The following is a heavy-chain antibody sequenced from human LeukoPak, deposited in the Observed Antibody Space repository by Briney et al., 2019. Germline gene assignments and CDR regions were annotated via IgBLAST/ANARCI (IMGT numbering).Heavy chain of an antibody. CDR2: IHSGGST. CDR3: ARAVAGTGDAFDI. CDR1: GFTVSRSY. D-gene: IGHD6-19*01. Sequence: GGSLRLSCAASGFTVSRSYMSWVRQGPGRGLEWVSVIHSGGSTYYADSVKGHFTISRDNSKNTLYLQMNSLRAEDTAVYYCARAVAGTGDAFDIWGQGTMVTVSS. V-gene: IGHV3-53*01. J-gene: IGHJ3*02.